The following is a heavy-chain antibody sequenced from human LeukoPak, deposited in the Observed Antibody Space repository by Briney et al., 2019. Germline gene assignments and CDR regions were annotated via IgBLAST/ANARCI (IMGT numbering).Heavy chain of an antibody. CDR1: GYTFTSYG. D-gene: IGHD3-10*01. J-gene: IGHJ6*02. CDR3: AREGFLNYYGSGSYSYYYYGMDV. Sequence: GASVKVSCKASGYTFTSYGISWVRQAPGQGLEWMGWISAYNGNTNYAQKLQGRVTMTTDTSTSTAYIELRSLRSDDTAVYYCAREGFLNYYGSGSYSYYYYGMDVWGQGTTVTVSS. V-gene: IGHV1-18*01. CDR2: ISAYNGNT.